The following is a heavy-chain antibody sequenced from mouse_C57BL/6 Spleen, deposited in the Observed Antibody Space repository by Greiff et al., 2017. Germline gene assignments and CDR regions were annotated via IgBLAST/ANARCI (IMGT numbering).Heavy chain of an antibody. J-gene: IGHJ4*01. CDR2: ISRGSSTI. CDR1: GFTFSDYG. CDR3: ARIDGDYVDYAMDY. D-gene: IGHD2-13*01. Sequence: EVKLMESGGGLVKPGGSLKLSCAASGFTFSDYGMHWVRQAPEKGLAWVAYISRGSSTIYYADTVKGRFTISRDNAKNTLFLQMTSLRSEDTAMYYCARIDGDYVDYAMDYWGQGTSVTVSS. V-gene: IGHV5-17*01.